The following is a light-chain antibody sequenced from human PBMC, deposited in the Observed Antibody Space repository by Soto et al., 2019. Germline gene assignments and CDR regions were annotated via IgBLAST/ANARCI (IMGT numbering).Light chain of an antibody. J-gene: IGLJ1*01. CDR2: DVS. CDR1: STDVGGYNY. V-gene: IGLV2-14*01. CDR3: SSYTRSSTYV. Sequence: QSALTQTASVSGSPGQSIAISCTGTSTDVGGYNYVSWYQQHPGKAPKLMIYDVSNRPSGVSDRFSGSKSGNTASLTISGLQAEDEADYYCSSYTRSSTYVFGTGTKVTVL.